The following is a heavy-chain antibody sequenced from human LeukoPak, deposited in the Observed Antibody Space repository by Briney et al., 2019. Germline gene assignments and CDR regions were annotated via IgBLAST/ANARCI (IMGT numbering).Heavy chain of an antibody. CDR1: GFTFSSHW. CDR2: LKSDGRST. V-gene: IGHV3-74*01. J-gene: IGHJ6*02. CDR3: ATTIIAATMDV. Sequence: GGSLRLSCAASGFTFSSHWMHWVRQAPGKGLVWVSRLKSDGRSTSYADSVKGRFTISRDNAKNTLYLQMDSLRAEDTAVYYCATTIIAATMDVWGQGTTVTVSS. D-gene: IGHD6-13*01.